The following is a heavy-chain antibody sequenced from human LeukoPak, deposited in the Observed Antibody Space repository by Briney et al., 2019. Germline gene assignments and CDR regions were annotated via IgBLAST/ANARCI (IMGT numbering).Heavy chain of an antibody. Sequence: GGSLRLSCAASGFTFDDYGMSWVRQAPGKGLVWVSRINSDGSEISYADSVKGRFTISRDNAKNTLYLQMNSLSAEDTAMYYCARGHVPGSDRHWDYWGQGSLATVSS. CDR3: ARGHVPGSDRHWDY. CDR1: GFTFDDYG. J-gene: IGHJ4*02. D-gene: IGHD5-12*01. V-gene: IGHV3-74*01. CDR2: INSDGSEI.